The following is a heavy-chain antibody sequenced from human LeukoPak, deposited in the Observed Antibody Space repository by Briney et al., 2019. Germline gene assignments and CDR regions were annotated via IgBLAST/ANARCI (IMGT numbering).Heavy chain of an antibody. D-gene: IGHD3-3*01. CDR2: INHSGST. J-gene: IGHJ4*02. CDR3: ARTSDFWSGYHDY. V-gene: IGHV4-34*01. CDR1: GGSFSGYY. Sequence: SKTLSLTCAVYGGSFSGYYWSWIRQPPGKGLEWIGEINHSGSTNYNPSLKSRVTISVDTSKNQFSLKLSSVTAADTAVYYCARTSDFWSGYHDYWGQGTLVTVSS.